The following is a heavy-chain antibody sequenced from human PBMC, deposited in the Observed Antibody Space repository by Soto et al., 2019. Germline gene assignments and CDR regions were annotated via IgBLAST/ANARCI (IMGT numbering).Heavy chain of an antibody. CDR2: IRSKAYGGTT. CDR1: GFTFGDYA. V-gene: IGHV3-49*03. Sequence: GGSLRLSCTASGFTFGDYAMSWFRQAPGKGLEWVGFIRSKAYGGTTEYAASVKGRFTISRDDSKSIAYLQMNSLKTEDTAVYYCTRAGLYDILTGVDYWGQGTLVTVSS. J-gene: IGHJ4*02. D-gene: IGHD3-9*01. CDR3: TRAGLYDILTGVDY.